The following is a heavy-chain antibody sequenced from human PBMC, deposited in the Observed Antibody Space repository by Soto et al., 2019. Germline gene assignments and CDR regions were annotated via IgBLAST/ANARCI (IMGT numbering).Heavy chain of an antibody. Sequence: QVQLQESGPGLVKPSETLSLTCTVSGGSISSYYWSWIRQPPGKGLEWIGYIYYSGSTNYNPSRKSRVTISVDTSKNQCSLKLNFMTAADTAVYYCARHNYGSGSTYFDYWVQGTLVTVSS. CDR3: ARHNYGSGSTYFDY. D-gene: IGHD3-10*01. V-gene: IGHV4-59*08. CDR1: GGSISSYY. CDR2: IYYSGST. J-gene: IGHJ4*02.